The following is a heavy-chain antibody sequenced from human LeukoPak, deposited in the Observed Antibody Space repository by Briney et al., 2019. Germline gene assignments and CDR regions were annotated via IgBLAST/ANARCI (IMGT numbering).Heavy chain of an antibody. CDR1: GFTLSSYS. CDR3: TTDLIAVAELDAFDI. D-gene: IGHD6-19*01. J-gene: IGHJ3*02. Sequence: AGGSLRLSCAASGFTLSSYSMNWVRQAPGKGLEWVGRIKSKTDGGTTDYAAPVKGRFTISRDDSKNTLYLQMNSLKTEDTAVYYCTTDLIAVAELDAFDIWGQGTMVTVSS. V-gene: IGHV3-15*01. CDR2: IKSKTDGGTT.